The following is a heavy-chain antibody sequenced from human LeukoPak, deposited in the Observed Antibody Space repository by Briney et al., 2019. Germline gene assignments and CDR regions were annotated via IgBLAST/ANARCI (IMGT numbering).Heavy chain of an antibody. CDR1: GFSFNNAW. V-gene: IGHV3-15*01. D-gene: IGHD2-15*01. CDR3: AKADIVVVVAAAFDY. Sequence: GGSLRLSCEASGFSFNNAWMTWVRQAPGKGLQWVGRIRAKTNGGTTDYTAPVKGRFIISRDDSQSTLYLQMNSLRAEDTAVYYCAKADIVVVVAAAFDYWGQGTLVTVSS. J-gene: IGHJ4*02. CDR2: IRAKTNGGTT.